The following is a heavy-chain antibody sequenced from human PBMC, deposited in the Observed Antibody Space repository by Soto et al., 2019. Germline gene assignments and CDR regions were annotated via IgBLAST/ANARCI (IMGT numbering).Heavy chain of an antibody. V-gene: IGHV5-51*01. CDR2: IYPGDSDT. J-gene: IGHJ2*01. D-gene: IGHD2-15*01. CDR1: GYSFTSYW. CDR3: ASRYCSGGSCDGWYFDL. Sequence: PGESLKISCKGSGYSFTSYWIGWVRQMPGKGLEWMGTIYPGDSDTRYSPSFQGQVTISADKSISTAYLQWSSLKASDTAMYYCASRYCSGGSCDGWYFDLWGRGTLVTVS.